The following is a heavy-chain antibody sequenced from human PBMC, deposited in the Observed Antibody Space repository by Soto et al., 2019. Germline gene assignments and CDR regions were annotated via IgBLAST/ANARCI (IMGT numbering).Heavy chain of an antibody. J-gene: IGHJ6*02. CDR2: ISGSGDNT. V-gene: IGHV3-23*01. D-gene: IGHD3-9*01. CDR1: GFTFSSYA. CDR3: AKVRSYDVLTGLYSDFGMDV. Sequence: EVQLLESGGGLVQPGGSLRLSCAASGFTFSSYAMSWVRQAPGKGLEWVSAISGSGDNTYYADSVRGRFTISRDNSKSTLYLQMNSLRAEDTTIYYCAKVRSYDVLTGLYSDFGMDVWGQGTTVTVSS.